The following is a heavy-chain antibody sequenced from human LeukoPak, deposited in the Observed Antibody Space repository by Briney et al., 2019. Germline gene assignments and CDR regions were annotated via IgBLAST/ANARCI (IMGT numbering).Heavy chain of an antibody. V-gene: IGHV1-69*04. J-gene: IGHJ4*02. CDR2: IIPILGIA. CDR3: ASEKMATHSN. CDR1: GGTFSSYA. Sequence: GASVKVSCKASGGTFSSYAISWVGQAPGQGLEWMVRIIPILGIANYAQKFQGRVTITADKSTSTAYMELSSLRSEDTAVYYCASEKMATHSNWGQGTLVTVSS. D-gene: IGHD5-24*01.